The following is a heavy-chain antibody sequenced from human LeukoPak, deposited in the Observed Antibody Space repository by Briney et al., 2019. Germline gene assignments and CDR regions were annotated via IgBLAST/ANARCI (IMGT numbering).Heavy chain of an antibody. CDR3: ARVSIGWYSFDY. Sequence: GGSLRLSCVASGFTFSTFAMSWVRLTPRKGLEWVSAISGSDTGTYYADSVKGRFTISRDNAKNSLYLQMNSLRAEDTAVYYCARVSIGWYSFDYWGQGTLVTVSS. J-gene: IGHJ4*02. CDR1: GFTFSTFA. D-gene: IGHD6-19*01. CDR2: ISGSDTGT. V-gene: IGHV3-23*01.